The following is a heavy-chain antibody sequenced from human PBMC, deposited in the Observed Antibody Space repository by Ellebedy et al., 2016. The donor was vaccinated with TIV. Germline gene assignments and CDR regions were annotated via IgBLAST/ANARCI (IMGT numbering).Heavy chain of an antibody. V-gene: IGHV3-66*01. CDR3: ARAIGVADCS. J-gene: IGHJ5*02. CDR1: GFTVRGND. CDR2: IYSDGTT. Sequence: GESLKISCVASGFTVRGNDMIWVRQAPRKGLEWVSVIYSDGTTYYADSVKGRFTISRDNAKNSLYLQMNSLRDEDTAVYYCARAIGVADCSWGQGTLVTVSS. D-gene: IGHD2-21*02.